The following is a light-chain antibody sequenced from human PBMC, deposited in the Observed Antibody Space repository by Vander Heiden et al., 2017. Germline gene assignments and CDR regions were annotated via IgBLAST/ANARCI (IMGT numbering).Light chain of an antibody. CDR1: SSNIGAGYD. V-gene: IGLV1-40*01. Sequence: QSVLTQPPSVSGAPGQRVTISCTGSSSNIGAGYDVPWDQQLPGTAPKLLIYGNSNRPSGVPDRFSGSKSGTSASLAITGLQAEDEADYYCQSYDSSLSGWVFGGGTKLTVL. J-gene: IGLJ3*02. CDR3: QSYDSSLSGWV. CDR2: GNS.